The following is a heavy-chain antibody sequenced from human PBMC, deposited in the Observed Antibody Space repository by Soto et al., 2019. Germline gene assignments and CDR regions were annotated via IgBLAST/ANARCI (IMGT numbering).Heavy chain of an antibody. J-gene: IGHJ4*02. V-gene: IGHV1-3*01. CDR1: GYTFSSYA. Sequence: ASVKVSCKSSGYTFSSYALHWVRQAPGQRLEWMGWINAANGNVKYSQKFQGRVTITRDTSTSTVYMELRSLTSDDTAIYYCVRDLNGDFYYWGQGTVVTVSS. CDR2: INAANGNV. CDR3: VRDLNGDFYY.